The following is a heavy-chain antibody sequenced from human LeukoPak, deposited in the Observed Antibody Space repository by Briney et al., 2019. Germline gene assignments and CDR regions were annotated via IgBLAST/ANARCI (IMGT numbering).Heavy chain of an antibody. J-gene: IGHJ4*02. V-gene: IGHV3-43*02. Sequence: PGGSLRLSCVASGFTFDRYAMHGVRQAPGRGGEWVSIISGNGGTTYYADSVKGRFTMSRDNSKNSLYLEMSSLRTEDTAFYYCAKDHYDRSGNDFDHWGQGTLVTVSS. D-gene: IGHD3-22*01. CDR2: ISGNGGTT. CDR3: AKDHYDRSGNDFDH. CDR1: GFTFDRYA.